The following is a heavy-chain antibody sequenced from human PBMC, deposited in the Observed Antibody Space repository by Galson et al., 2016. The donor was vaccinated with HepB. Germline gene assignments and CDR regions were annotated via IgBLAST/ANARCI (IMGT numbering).Heavy chain of an antibody. V-gene: IGHV3-73*01. CDR1: GFTSSGSA. J-gene: IGHJ4*02. CDR2: IRSKANSYAT. CDR3: TRPKTTAIGGRSDY. D-gene: IGHD2-21*02. Sequence: SLRLSCAASGFTSSGSAMHWVRQASGKGLEWVGRIRSKANSYATAYAASVKGRFTISRDDSKNTAYLQMNSLKTEDTAVYYCTRPKTTAIGGRSDYWGQGTLVAVSS.